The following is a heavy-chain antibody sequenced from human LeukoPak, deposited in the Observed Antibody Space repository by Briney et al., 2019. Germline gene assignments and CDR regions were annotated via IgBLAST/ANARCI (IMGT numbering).Heavy chain of an antibody. J-gene: IGHJ1*01. D-gene: IGHD1-26*01. CDR2: IDCKSGGT. CDR3: ARGGSVVHPPEYTHH. V-gene: IGHV1-2*02. Sequence: ASVKVSCKTSGYTLTDYYIHWVRPAPGQGLEWMGWIDCKSGGTKYAPKFDGRVTMSRATSINTAFMELTSLTADDTALYYCARGGSVVHPPEYTHHWGQGTLVTVSS. CDR1: GYTLTDYY.